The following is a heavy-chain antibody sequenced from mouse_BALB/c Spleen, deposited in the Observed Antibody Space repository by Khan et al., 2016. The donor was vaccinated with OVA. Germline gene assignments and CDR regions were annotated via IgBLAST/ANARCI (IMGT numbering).Heavy chain of an antibody. CDR3: ARIKKIVANYFDY. Sequence: QVQLQQPGAELVKAGASVKMSCKASGYTFTSYWMHWVKQRPGQGLEWFAETNPTNGRTNYIEKFKSKATLTADKSSSTAYMLLSGLTSEDSAVYCCARIKKIVANYFDYWGQGTTLTVSS. V-gene: IGHV1S81*02. CDR1: GYTFTSYW. J-gene: IGHJ2*01. CDR2: TNPTNGRT. D-gene: IGHD1-1*01.